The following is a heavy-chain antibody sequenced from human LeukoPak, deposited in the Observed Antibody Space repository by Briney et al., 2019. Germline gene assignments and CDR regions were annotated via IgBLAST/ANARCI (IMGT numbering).Heavy chain of an antibody. CDR1: GFTFSSYA. D-gene: IGHD3-22*01. Sequence: GGSLRLSCAASGFTFSSYAMHWVRQAPGKGLEWVAVISYDGSNKYYADSVKGRFTISRDNSKNTLYLQMNSLRAEDTAVYYCARVNSGYYCGHGDYWGQGTLVTVSS. CDR2: ISYDGSNK. V-gene: IGHV3-30*04. CDR3: ARVNSGYYCGHGDY. J-gene: IGHJ4*02.